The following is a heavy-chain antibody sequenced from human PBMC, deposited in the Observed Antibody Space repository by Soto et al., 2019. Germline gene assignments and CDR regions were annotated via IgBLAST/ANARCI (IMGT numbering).Heavy chain of an antibody. Sequence: ASVKVSCKASGYTFTSYDINWVRQATGQGLEWMGWMNPNSGNTGYAQKFQGRVTMTRNTSTSTVYMELSSLRSEDTAVYYCARDFTDYSNYFDSYYYYYGMDVWGQGTTVTVSS. CDR3: ARDFTDYSNYFDSYYYYYGMDV. J-gene: IGHJ6*02. CDR2: MNPNSGNT. CDR1: GYTFTSYD. D-gene: IGHD4-4*01. V-gene: IGHV1-8*01.